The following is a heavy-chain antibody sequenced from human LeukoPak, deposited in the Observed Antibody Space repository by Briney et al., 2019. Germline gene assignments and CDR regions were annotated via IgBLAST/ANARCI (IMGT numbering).Heavy chain of an antibody. CDR2: INSDGINT. CDR1: GFTVSSNY. J-gene: IGHJ5*02. CDR3: AKDSARPYYDILTGYYRPSGFDP. Sequence: GGSLRLSCAASGFTVSSNYMNWVRQAPGKGLEWVSRINSDGINTSYADSVKGRFTISRDNAKNTLYLQMNSLRAEDTAVYYCAKDSARPYYDILTGYYRPSGFDPWGQGTLVTVSS. V-gene: IGHV3-74*01. D-gene: IGHD3-9*01.